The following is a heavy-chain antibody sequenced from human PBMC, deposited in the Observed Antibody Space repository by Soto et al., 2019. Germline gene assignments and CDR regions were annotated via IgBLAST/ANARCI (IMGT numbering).Heavy chain of an antibody. CDR3: ARSFWSGYPHYYGMDV. Sequence: QVQLQESGPGLVKPSETLSLTCTVPGGSISSYYWSWIRQPPGKGLEWIGYIYYSGSTNYNPSLKRRVTISVDTSKNQFSLKLSSVTAADTAVYYCARSFWSGYPHYYGMDVWGQGTTVTVSS. CDR2: IYYSGST. D-gene: IGHD3-3*01. V-gene: IGHV4-59*01. CDR1: GGSISSYY. J-gene: IGHJ6*02.